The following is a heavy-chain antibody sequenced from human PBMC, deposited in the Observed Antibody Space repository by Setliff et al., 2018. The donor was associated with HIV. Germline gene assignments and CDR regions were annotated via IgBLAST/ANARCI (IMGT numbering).Heavy chain of an antibody. V-gene: IGHV1-46*01. Sequence: GASVKVSCKASGYTFTSDYIHWVRQAPGQGLEWMGIINPAGNPTSYAQKFQGRVTITTDESTSTAYMELSSLRSEDTAVHYCAGVFGVYYDKEGPYDAFDIWGQGTMVTVSS. CDR2: INPAGNPT. J-gene: IGHJ3*02. CDR1: GYTFTSDY. CDR3: AGVFGVYYDKEGPYDAFDI. D-gene: IGHD3-22*01.